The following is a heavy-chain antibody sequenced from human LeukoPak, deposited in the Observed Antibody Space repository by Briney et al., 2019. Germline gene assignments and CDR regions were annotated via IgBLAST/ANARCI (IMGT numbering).Heavy chain of an antibody. V-gene: IGHV4-34*01. D-gene: IGHD6-13*01. J-gene: IGHJ4*02. CDR3: ARGSEIAVAGTGYYFDY. Sequence: SETLSLTCAVYGGSFSGYYWSWIRQPPGKGLEWIGEINHSGDTNYNPSLKSRVTISVDTSKNQFSLKLSSVTAADTAVYYCARGSEIAVAGTGYYFDYWGQGTLVTVSS. CDR2: INHSGDT. CDR1: GGSFSGYY.